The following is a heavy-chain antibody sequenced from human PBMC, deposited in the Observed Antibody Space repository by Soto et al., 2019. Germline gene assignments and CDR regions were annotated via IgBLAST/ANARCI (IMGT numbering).Heavy chain of an antibody. CDR2: ISSSSSYI. D-gene: IGHD2-2*01. CDR3: ARDVGYCSSTSCYWFDP. Sequence: SLRLSCAASGFTFSSYSMNWVRQAPGKGLEWVSSISSSSSYIYYADSVKGRFTISRDNAKNSLYLQMNSLRAEDTAVYYCARDVGYCSSTSCYWFDPCGQGTLVTVSS. J-gene: IGHJ5*02. CDR1: GFTFSSYS. V-gene: IGHV3-21*01.